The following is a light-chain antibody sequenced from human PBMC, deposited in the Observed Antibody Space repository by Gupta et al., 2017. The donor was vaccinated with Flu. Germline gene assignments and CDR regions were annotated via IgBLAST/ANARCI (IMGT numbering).Light chain of an antibody. CDR1: SLRNCD. V-gene: IGLV3-19*01. Sequence: SSELTQDPAVSVALGQTVRITCQGDSLRNCDATWYQQKPRQAPVLVIYGKNSRPSGIPDRFSGSSSGNTASLAITGAQAEDEADYYCTFRDSSGNRPFGGGTKL. J-gene: IGLJ2*01. CDR3: TFRDSSGNRP. CDR2: GKN.